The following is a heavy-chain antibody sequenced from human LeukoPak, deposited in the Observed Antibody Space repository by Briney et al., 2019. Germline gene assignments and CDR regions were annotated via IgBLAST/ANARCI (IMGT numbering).Heavy chain of an antibody. D-gene: IGHD6-13*01. CDR2: IIPIFGTA. CDR1: GGTFSSYA. Sequence: GSSVKVSCKASGGTFSSYAISWVRQAPGQGLEWMGGIIPIFGTANYAQKFQGRVTMTEDTSTDTAYMELSSLRSEDTAVYYCATDRQGAAAGSPFGYWGQGTLVTVSS. V-gene: IGHV1-69*06. CDR3: ATDRQGAAAGSPFGY. J-gene: IGHJ4*02.